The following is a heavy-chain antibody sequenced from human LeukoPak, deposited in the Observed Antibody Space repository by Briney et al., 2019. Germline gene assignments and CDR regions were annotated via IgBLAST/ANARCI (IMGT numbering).Heavy chain of an antibody. CDR1: GFTFGSYG. Sequence: PGGSLRLSCAASGFTFGSYGMHWVRQAPGKGLEWVAVISYEGSNKYYADSVKGRFTISRDNSKNTLYLQMNSLRAEDTAVYYCAKELGDYGDYWGQGTLVTVSS. V-gene: IGHV3-30*18. J-gene: IGHJ4*02. CDR3: AKELGDYGDY. CDR2: ISYEGSNK. D-gene: IGHD4-17*01.